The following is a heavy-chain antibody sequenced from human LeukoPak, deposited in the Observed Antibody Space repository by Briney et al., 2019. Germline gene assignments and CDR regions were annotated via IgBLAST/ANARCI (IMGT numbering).Heavy chain of an antibody. CDR3: ARGKAYSFDY. J-gene: IGHJ4*02. V-gene: IGHV3-48*02. CDR2: LSSGSSTI. CDR1: GFTFSSSS. Sequence: PGGSLRLSCAASGFTFSSSSMNWVRQAPGKGLEWVSYLSSGSSTIYYADSVKGRFTISRDNAKNSLYLQMNSLRDEDTAVYYCARGKAYSFDYWGQGTLVTVSS.